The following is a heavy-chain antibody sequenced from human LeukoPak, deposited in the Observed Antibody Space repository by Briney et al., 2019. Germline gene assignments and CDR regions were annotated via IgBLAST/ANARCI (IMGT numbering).Heavy chain of an antibody. D-gene: IGHD3-22*01. CDR3: ARVHYYYDSSGYAMRGYFDY. CDR2: ISSSGSTI. J-gene: IGHJ4*02. V-gene: IGHV3-11*04. CDR1: GFTFSDYY. Sequence: GGSLRLSCAASGFTFSDYYMSWIRQAPGKGLEWVSYISSSGSTIYYADSVKGRFTISRDNAKNSLYLQMNSLRAEDTAVYYCARVHYYYDSSGYAMRGYFDYWGQGTLVTVSS.